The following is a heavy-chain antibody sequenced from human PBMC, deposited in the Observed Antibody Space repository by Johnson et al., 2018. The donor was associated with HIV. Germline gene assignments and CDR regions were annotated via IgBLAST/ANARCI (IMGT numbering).Heavy chain of an antibody. J-gene: IGHJ3*02. CDR3: ASGAYSSGFFGAFEI. CDR1: GFTVSSNY. V-gene: IGHV3-53*01. D-gene: IGHD6-19*01. Sequence: MLLVESGGGLIQPGGSLRVSCAASGFTVSSNYMSWVRQAPGKGLEWVSGFYSGGSTYSADSVKGGFIISRDNSKTTLYLQMNSLRVEDTAVYYCASGAYSSGFFGAFEIWGQGTVVTVSS. CDR2: FYSGGST.